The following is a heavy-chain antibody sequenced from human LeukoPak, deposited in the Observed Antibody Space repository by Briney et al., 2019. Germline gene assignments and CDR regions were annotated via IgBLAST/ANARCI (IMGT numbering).Heavy chain of an antibody. V-gene: IGHV4-59*12. Sequence: SETLSLTCTVSGGSISSYYWSWIRQPPGKGLEWIASMHYSGSTTNNPSLKSRVTISADTSKNQFSLKLSSVTAADTAVYYCAGTMESVSFSTFDYWGQGTLVTVSS. D-gene: IGHD1-26*01. CDR2: MHYSGST. CDR1: GGSISSYY. CDR3: AGTMESVSFSTFDY. J-gene: IGHJ4*02.